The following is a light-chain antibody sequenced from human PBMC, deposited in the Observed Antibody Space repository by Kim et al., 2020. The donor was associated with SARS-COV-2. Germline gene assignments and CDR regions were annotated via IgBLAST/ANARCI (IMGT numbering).Light chain of an antibody. V-gene: IGLV2-11*03. CDR2: NVN. Sequence: GQSLTISCTGSSSDVAGHIYVSWYQQHPGKAPKLLISNVNKRPAGVPDRFSGSKSGYTASLTISGLRDEDEADYFCCSYAGSYTFVFGTGTKVTVL. CDR3: CSYAGSYTFV. CDR1: SSDVAGHIY. J-gene: IGLJ1*01.